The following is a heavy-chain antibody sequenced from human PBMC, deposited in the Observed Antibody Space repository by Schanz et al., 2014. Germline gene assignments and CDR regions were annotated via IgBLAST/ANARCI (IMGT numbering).Heavy chain of an antibody. CDR1: GFTFSDYY. J-gene: IGHJ4*02. Sequence: QVQLVESGGGLVKPGGSLRLSCAASGFTFSDYYMNWIRQAPGKGLEWVSYISRSSSTIYYTDSVKGRFTISRDNAKNSVFLQMNGLRDEDTAVYYCATETYSSSWCFDYWGQGTLVTVSS. D-gene: IGHD6-13*01. V-gene: IGHV3-11*04. CDR3: ATETYSSSWCFDY. CDR2: ISRSSSTI.